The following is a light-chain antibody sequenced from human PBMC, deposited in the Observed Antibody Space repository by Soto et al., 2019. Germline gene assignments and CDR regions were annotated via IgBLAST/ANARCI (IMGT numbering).Light chain of an antibody. J-gene: IGKJ5*01. V-gene: IGKV3-20*01. CDR1: QSVSSSY. Sequence: VFPQAPSTLSLSRGERAPLPCRARQSVSSSYLAWYQQKPGQAPRLLIYGASSRATGIPDRFSGSGSGTDFTLTISRLEPEDFAVYYCQQYGSSRITFGQGRRLEIK. CDR2: GAS. CDR3: QQYGSSRIT.